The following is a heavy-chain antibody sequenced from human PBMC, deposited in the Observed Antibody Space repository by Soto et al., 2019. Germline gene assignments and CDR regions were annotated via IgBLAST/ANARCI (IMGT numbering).Heavy chain of an antibody. CDR1: GYTFTSYG. Sequence: ASVKVSCKASGYTFTSYGISWVRQAPGQGLEWMGGFDPEDGETIYAQKFQGRVTMTEDTSTDTAYMELSSLRSEDTAVYYCATRPLGITIFQRAFDYWGQGTLVTVSS. D-gene: IGHD3-9*01. CDR3: ATRPLGITIFQRAFDY. J-gene: IGHJ4*02. V-gene: IGHV1-24*01. CDR2: FDPEDGET.